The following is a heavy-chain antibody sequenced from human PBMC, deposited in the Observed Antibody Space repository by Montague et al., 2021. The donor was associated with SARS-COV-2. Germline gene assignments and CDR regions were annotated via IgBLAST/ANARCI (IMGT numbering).Heavy chain of an antibody. CDR1: GFSFINHG. Sequence: SLRLSCATFGFSFINHGMSWVRQAPGKGLEWVSAIDSLGTGTYYAESVKGHFTISRDNADATLSLQMNSLRLDDTAVYYCVKDDGVFWFGDFGVWGQGTTVSVSS. CDR2: IDSLGTGT. V-gene: IGHV3-23*01. CDR3: VKDDGVFWFGDFGV. D-gene: IGHD3-10*01. J-gene: IGHJ6*02.